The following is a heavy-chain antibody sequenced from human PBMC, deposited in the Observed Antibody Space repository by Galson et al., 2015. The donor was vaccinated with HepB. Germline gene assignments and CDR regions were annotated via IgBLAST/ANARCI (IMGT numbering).Heavy chain of an antibody. D-gene: IGHD1-14*01. V-gene: IGHV3-7*03. CDR1: GFTFSSYW. J-gene: IGHJ4*02. CDR2: IKQDGSEK. CDR3: ARDQSSDTFLFRQPGPFDY. Sequence: SLRLSCAASGFTFSSYWMSWVRQAPGKGLEWVANIKQDGSEKYYVDSVKDRFTISRDNAKNSLYLQMNSLRAEDTAVYYCARDQSSDTFLFRQPGPFDYWGQGTLVTVSS.